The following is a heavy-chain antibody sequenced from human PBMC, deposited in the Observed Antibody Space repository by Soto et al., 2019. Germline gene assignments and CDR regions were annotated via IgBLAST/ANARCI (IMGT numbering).Heavy chain of an antibody. CDR3: ARELGDSSGYFDLEGDS. V-gene: IGHV1-69*12. CDR2: IIPIFGTA. J-gene: IGHJ4*02. D-gene: IGHD3-22*01. Sequence: QVQLVQSGAEVKKPGSSVKVSCKASGGTFSSYAISWVRQAPGQGLEWMGGIIPIFGTANYAQKLQGRVTITADESTSTADMELSSLRSEDTAVYYCARELGDSSGYFDLEGDSWGQGTLVTVSS. CDR1: GGTFSSYA.